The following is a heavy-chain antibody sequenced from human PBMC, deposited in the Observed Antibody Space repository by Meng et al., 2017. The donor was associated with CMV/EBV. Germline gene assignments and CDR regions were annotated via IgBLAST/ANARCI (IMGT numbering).Heavy chain of an antibody. Sequence: GESLKISCAASGFTFSSYSMNWVRQAPGKGLEWVSSISSSSSYIYYADSVKGRFTISRDNSKNTLYLQMNSLRAEDTAVYYYAKEAGRYSGYDFGSYYYYYGMDVWGQGTTVTVSS. D-gene: IGHD5-12*01. CDR3: AKEAGRYSGYDFGSYYYYYGMDV. J-gene: IGHJ6*02. CDR1: GFTFSSYS. CDR2: ISSSSSYI. V-gene: IGHV3-21*01.